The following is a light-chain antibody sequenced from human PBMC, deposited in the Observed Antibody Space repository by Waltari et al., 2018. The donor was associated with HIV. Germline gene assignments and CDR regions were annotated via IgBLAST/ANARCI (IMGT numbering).Light chain of an antibody. V-gene: IGLV2-14*01. CDR3: SSNTDSSTAL. CDR2: EVN. CDR1: SYNNGGFTY. Sequence: QYALTQPPSVSGSPGQSITISCAASSYNNGGFTYASWSQQHPVKSPKLIIEEVNKRPSGGSTRFSGSKSGNTTSLTISGLQMEDEAEYYCSSNTDSSTALFGGGTKLTVL. J-gene: IGLJ2*01.